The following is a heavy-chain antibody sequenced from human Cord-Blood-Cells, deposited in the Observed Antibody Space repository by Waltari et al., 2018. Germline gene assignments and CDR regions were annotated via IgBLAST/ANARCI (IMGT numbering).Heavy chain of an antibody. CDR3: ARLGMGVQSFDY. V-gene: IGHV3-11*05. Sequence: QVQLVESGGGLVKPGGSLRLSGAASGFTFSDYYMSWIRQAPGKGLEWVSYISSSSSYTNYADSVKGRFTISRDNAKNSLYLQMNSLRAEDTAVYYCARLGMGVQSFDYWGQGTLVTVSS. J-gene: IGHJ4*02. D-gene: IGHD7-27*01. CDR2: ISSSSSYT. CDR1: GFTFSDYY.